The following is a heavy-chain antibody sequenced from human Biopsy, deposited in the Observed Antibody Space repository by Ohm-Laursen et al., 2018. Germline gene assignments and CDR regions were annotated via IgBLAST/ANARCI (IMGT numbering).Heavy chain of an antibody. CDR3: TRSAGYGYDY. D-gene: IGHD5-12*01. V-gene: IGHV3-73*01. CDR1: GFNLSAFA. CDR2: IKKKSNNDAT. J-gene: IGHJ4*02. Sequence: SLRLSCAASGFNLSAFALHWVRQASGRGLEWVGRIKKKSNNDATAYAESMKGRFSIFRDDSKSTSFLQMNSLKIEDTAVYFCTRSAGYGYDYWGQGILVTGSS.